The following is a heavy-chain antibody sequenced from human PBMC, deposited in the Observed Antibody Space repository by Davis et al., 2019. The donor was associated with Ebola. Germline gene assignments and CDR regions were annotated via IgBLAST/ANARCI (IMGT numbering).Heavy chain of an antibody. CDR3: ARGNYGDYIVLYYYNMDV. D-gene: IGHD4-17*01. CDR1: GGSVSSGGYY. Sequence: SETLSLTCTVSGGSVSSGGYYWNWIRQPPGKGLEWIGYIYYSGSTDYSPSLTGRVTISLDTSKNQFSLKLSSVTAADTAVYYCARGNYGDYIVLYYYNMDVWGQGTTVTVSS. J-gene: IGHJ6*02. CDR2: IYYSGST. V-gene: IGHV4-61*08.